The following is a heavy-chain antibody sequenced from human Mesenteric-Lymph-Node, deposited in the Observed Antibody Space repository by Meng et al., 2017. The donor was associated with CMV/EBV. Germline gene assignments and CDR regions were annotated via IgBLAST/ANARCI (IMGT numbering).Heavy chain of an antibody. CDR1: RSNFNNYG. Sequence: GESLKISCIASRSNFNNYGMYWVRQAPGKGLEWVAFIRYDGTNKYYADSVKGRFTVSRDSSRNTLYLQMNSLRVEDTAVFYCAKDQKEKAAISPGYNAMDVWGQGTTVTVSS. CDR3: AKDQKEKAAISPGYNAMDV. V-gene: IGHV3-30*02. CDR2: IRYDGTNK. D-gene: IGHD6-25*01. J-gene: IGHJ6*02.